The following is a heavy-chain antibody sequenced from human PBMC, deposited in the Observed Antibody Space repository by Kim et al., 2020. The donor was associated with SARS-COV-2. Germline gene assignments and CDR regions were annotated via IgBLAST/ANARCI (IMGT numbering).Heavy chain of an antibody. CDR2: IDSGASTI. D-gene: IGHD4-17*01. CDR1: GVTLSSYE. Sequence: GGSLRLSCAASGVTLSSYEVNWVRQAPGKGLEWISYIDSGASTIFYADSVKGRFTISRDNAKNSVYLQMNSLRAEDTAVYYCARLDYGDYNGWDYWGQGTLVTVSS. J-gene: IGHJ4*02. V-gene: IGHV3-48*03. CDR3: ARLDYGDYNGWDY.